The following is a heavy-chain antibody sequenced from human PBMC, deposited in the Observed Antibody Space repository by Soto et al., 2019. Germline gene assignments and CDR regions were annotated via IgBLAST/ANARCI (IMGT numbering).Heavy chain of an antibody. CDR3: ARAHRYSSSSAWFDP. J-gene: IGHJ5*02. D-gene: IGHD6-13*01. CDR1: GYTFTSYA. CDR2: INAGNGNT. V-gene: IGHV1-3*01. Sequence: AASVKVSCKASGYTFTSYAMHWVRQAPGQRLEWMGWINAGNGNTKYSQKFQGRVTITRDTSASTAYMELSSLRSEDTAVYYCARAHRYSSSSAWFDPWGQGTLVTVSS.